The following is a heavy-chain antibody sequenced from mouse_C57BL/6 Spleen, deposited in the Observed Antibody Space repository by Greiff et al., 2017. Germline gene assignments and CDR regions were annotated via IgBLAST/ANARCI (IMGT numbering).Heavy chain of an antibody. V-gene: IGHV1-15*01. J-gene: IGHJ4*01. Sequence: QVQLKESGAELVRPGASVTLSCKASGYTFTDYEMHWVKQTPVHGLEWIGAIDPETGGTAYNQKFKGKAILTADKSSSTAYMELRSLTSEDSAVYYCTRGNGYDVRGSAMDYWGQGTSVTVSS. D-gene: IGHD2-2*01. CDR1: GYTFTDYE. CDR2: IDPETGGT. CDR3: TRGNGYDVRGSAMDY.